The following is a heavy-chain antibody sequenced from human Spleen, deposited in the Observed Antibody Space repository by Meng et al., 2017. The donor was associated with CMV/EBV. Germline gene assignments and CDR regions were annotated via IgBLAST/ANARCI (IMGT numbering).Heavy chain of an antibody. CDR1: GYTFIGYQ. CDR2: INPNGGGT. CDR3: ARVATRYDYGGNPIFDY. D-gene: IGHD4-23*01. Sequence: ASVKVSCKASGYTFIGYQIHWLRQTPGQGPEWMGWINPNGGGTKLAQKFQGRVTMTRDTSISTAYMELSRLRSDDTAVYYCARVATRYDYGGNPIFDYWGQGTLVTVSS. V-gene: IGHV1-2*02. J-gene: IGHJ4*02.